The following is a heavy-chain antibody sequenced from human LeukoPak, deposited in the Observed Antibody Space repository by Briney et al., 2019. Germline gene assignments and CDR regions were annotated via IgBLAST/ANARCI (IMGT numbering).Heavy chain of an antibody. V-gene: IGHV4-59*08. D-gene: IGHD3-22*01. CDR3: ARLPYYDSSGHYAFDI. J-gene: IGHJ3*02. CDR1: GGSISSYY. CDR2: IYYSGST. Sequence: SETLSPTCTVSGGSISSYYWSWIRQPPGKGLEWIGYIYYSGSTNYNPSLKSRVTISVDTSKNQFSLKLSSVTAADTAVYYCARLPYYDSSGHYAFDIWGQGTMVTVSS.